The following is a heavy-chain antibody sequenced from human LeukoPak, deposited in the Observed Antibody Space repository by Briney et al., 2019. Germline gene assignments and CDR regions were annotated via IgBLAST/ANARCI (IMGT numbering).Heavy chain of an antibody. Sequence: GGSLRLSCVASGFTFSSRDWMTWVRQAPGKGLEWVSYISSSGSTIYYADSVKGRFTISRDNAKNSLYLQMNSLRAEDTAVYYCARVSIGRESYDYWGQGTLVTVSS. V-gene: IGHV3-48*04. CDR1: GFTFSSRDW. CDR2: ISSSGSTI. J-gene: IGHJ4*02. CDR3: ARVSIGRESYDY. D-gene: IGHD3-3*02.